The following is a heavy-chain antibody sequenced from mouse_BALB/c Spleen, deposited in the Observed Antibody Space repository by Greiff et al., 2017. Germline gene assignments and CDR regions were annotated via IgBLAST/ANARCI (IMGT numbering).Heavy chain of an antibody. CDR1: GFTFSSYT. D-gene: IGHD2-2*01. CDR3: ARQGYDGGFAY. Sequence: DVMLVESGGGLVQPGGSLKLSCAASGFTFSSYTMSWVRQTPEKRLEWVAYISNGGGSTYYPDTVKGRFTISRDNAKNTLYLQMSSLKSEDTAMYYCARQGYDGGFAYWGQGTLVTVSA. CDR2: ISNGGGST. J-gene: IGHJ3*01. V-gene: IGHV5-12-2*01.